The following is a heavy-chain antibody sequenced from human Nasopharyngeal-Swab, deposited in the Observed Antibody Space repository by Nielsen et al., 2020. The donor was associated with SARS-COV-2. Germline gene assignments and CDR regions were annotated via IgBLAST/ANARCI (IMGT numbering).Heavy chain of an antibody. V-gene: IGHV2-5*02. CDR2: IYWDDDK. CDR3: ASSTSCYGCYYYYYGMDV. D-gene: IGHD2-2*01. CDR1: GFSLSTSGVG. J-gene: IGHJ6*02. Sequence: SGPTLVKPTQTLTLTCTFSGFSLSTSGVGVGWIRQPPGKALEWLALIYWDDDKRYSPSLKSRLTITEDTSKNQVVLTMTNMDPVDTATYYCASSTSCYGCYYYYYGMDVWGQGTTVTVSS.